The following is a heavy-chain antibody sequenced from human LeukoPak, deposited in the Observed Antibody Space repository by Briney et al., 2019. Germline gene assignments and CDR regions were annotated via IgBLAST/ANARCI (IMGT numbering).Heavy chain of an antibody. V-gene: IGHV1-24*01. CDR1: GYTLTELS. Sequence: ASVKVSCKVSGYTLTELSMHWVRQAPGKGLEWMGGFDPEDGETIYAQKFQGRVTMTEDTSTDTAYMELSSLRSEDTAVYYCATDISNYYGMDVWGQGTTVTVSS. CDR3: ATDISNYYGMDV. J-gene: IGHJ6*02. CDR2: FDPEDGET.